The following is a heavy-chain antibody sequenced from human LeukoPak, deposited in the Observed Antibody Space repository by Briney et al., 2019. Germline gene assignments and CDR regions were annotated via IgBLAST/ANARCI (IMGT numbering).Heavy chain of an antibody. J-gene: IGHJ4*02. D-gene: IGHD3-16*01. CDR3: AKVTGGDMITYGGLDY. V-gene: IGHV3-53*01. CDR1: GFTVSSKY. CDR2: IYSGGST. Sequence: PGGSLRLSCAASGFTVSSKYMSWVRQAPGKGLEWVSVIYSGGSTYYADSVKGRFTISRDNSKNTLYLQMNSLRAEDTAIYYCAKVTGGDMITYGGLDYWGQGTLVTVSS.